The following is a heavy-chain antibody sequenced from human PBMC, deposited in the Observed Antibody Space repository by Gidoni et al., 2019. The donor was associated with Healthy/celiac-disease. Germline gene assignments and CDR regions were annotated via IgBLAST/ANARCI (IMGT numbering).Heavy chain of an antibody. CDR3: ARDSGSYVMDV. J-gene: IGHJ6*02. CDR1: GFTFSSYA. Sequence: QVQLVASGGGVVQPGRSLRLSCAASGFTFSSYAMHWVRQAPGKGLEWVAVISYDGSNKYYADSVKGRFTISRDNSKNTLYLQMNSLRAEDTAVYYCARDSGSYVMDVWGQGTTVTVSS. V-gene: IGHV3-30*04. CDR2: ISYDGSNK. D-gene: IGHD1-26*01.